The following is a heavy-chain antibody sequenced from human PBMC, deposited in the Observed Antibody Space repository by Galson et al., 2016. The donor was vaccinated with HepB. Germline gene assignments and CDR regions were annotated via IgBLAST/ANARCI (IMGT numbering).Heavy chain of an antibody. Sequence: SLRLSCAASGFTFDDFAMHWVRQAPGKGLEWVSGINWNSRTIDYADSVKGRFTISRDNANNSLYLQMNSLRHEDTALYYCAKSPNYYDSSGLIDFWGQGALVTVSS. CDR2: INWNSRTI. J-gene: IGHJ4*02. CDR3: AKSPNYYDSSGLIDF. CDR1: GFTFDDFA. V-gene: IGHV3-9*01. D-gene: IGHD3-22*01.